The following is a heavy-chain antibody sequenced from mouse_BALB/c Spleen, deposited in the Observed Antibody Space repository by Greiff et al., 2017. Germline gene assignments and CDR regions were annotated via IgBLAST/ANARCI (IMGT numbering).Heavy chain of an antibody. CDR2: IDPETGGT. Sequence: QVQLQQSGAELVRPGASVTLSCKASGYTFTDYEMHWVKQTPVHGLEWIGAIDPETGGTAYNQKFKGKATLTADKSSSTAYMELRSLTSEDSAVYYCTRIYGSRGPYAMDYWGQGTSVTVSS. V-gene: IGHV1-15*01. J-gene: IGHJ4*01. CDR3: TRIYGSRGPYAMDY. D-gene: IGHD1-1*01. CDR1: GYTFTDYE.